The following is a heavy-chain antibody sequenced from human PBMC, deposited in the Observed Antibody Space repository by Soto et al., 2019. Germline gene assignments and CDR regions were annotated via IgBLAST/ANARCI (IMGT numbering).Heavy chain of an antibody. J-gene: IGHJ3*02. D-gene: IGHD3-3*01. CDR2: ISWNSGSI. Sequence: GGSLRLSCAASGFTFDDYAMHWVRQAPGKGLEWVSGISWNSGSIGYADSVKGRFTISRDNAKNSLYLQMNSLRAEDTALYYCAKALHDFWSGYSQADAFDIWGQGTMVTVSS. V-gene: IGHV3-9*01. CDR3: AKALHDFWSGYSQADAFDI. CDR1: GFTFDDYA.